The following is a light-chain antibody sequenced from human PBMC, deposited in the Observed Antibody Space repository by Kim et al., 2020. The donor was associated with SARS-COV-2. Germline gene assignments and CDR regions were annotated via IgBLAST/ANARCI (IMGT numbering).Light chain of an antibody. CDR2: RNN. CDR3: AAWDDSLSAL. J-gene: IGLJ1*01. CDR1: SSISRSNS. V-gene: IGLV1-47*01. Sequence: PRKRVTISCSGGSSISRSNSVYWNRQLPQTAPKRPCSRNNLRPSVVPDRFSASKSGTSSSLAISGLRSEDEADYYCAAWDDSLSALFGTGTKVTVL.